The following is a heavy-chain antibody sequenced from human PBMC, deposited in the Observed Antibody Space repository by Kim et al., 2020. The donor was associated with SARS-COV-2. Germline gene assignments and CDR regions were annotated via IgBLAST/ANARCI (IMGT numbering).Heavy chain of an antibody. Sequence: SETLSLTCTVSGVSIDTYYWSWIRQPPWKGLECIGYSYYSGITNYNPSLGSRVTMSVDTSKNQFSLKLSSVTAADTGVYYCTTTTREPVDWGQGTLVTV. V-gene: IGHV4-59*01. CDR3: TTTTREPVD. J-gene: IGHJ4*02. D-gene: IGHD1-26*01. CDR2: SYYSGIT. CDR1: GVSIDTYY.